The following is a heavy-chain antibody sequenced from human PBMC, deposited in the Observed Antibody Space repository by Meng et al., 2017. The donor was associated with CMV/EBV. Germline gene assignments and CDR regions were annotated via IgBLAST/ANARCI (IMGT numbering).Heavy chain of an antibody. CDR2: IYTSGST. CDR1: GGSISSYY. V-gene: IGHV4-4*07. D-gene: IGHD6-13*01. Sequence: QVQLQESAPGLVKPPATLSLTCTVSGGSISSYYWSWIRQPAGKGLEWIGRIYTSGSTNYNPSLKSRVTMSVDTSKNQFSLKLSSVTAADTAVYYCAREMPIAAAGCFDYWGQGTLVTVSS. CDR3: AREMPIAAAGCFDY. J-gene: IGHJ4*02.